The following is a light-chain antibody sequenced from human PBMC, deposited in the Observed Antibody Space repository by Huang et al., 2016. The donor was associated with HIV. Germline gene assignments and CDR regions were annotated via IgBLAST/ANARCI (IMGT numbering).Light chain of an antibody. V-gene: IGKV1-12*01. Sequence: DIQMTQSPSSVSASVGDRVTITCRASQGISSWLAWYPQNPGKAPKLLIYAASTLQSGVPARFSGSGSGTDFTLTISSLQPEDFATYYCQQANSFPRSITFGQGTRLEIK. CDR3: QQANSFPRSIT. J-gene: IGKJ5*01. CDR1: QGISSW. CDR2: AAS.